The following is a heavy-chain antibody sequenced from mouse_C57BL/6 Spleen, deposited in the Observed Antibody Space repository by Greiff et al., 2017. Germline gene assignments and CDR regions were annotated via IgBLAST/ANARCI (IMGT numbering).Heavy chain of an antibody. CDR2: IYPGDGDT. Sequence: VQLQQSGPELVKPGASVKISCTASCYAFSSSWMNWVKQRPGKGLEWIGRIYPGDGDTNYNGKFQGKATLTADKSSSTAYMQLSSLTSEDSAVYFCARWGYTDAMDYWGQGTSVTGSS. V-gene: IGHV1-82*01. J-gene: IGHJ4*01. CDR3: ARWGYTDAMDY. D-gene: IGHD2-2*01. CDR1: CYAFSSSW.